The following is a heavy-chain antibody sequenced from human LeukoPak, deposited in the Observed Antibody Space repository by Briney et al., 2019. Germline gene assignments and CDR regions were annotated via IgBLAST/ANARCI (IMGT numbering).Heavy chain of an antibody. V-gene: IGHV3-23*01. Sequence: PGGSLRLSCEASGFTFSSYAMSWVRQAPGKGLEWVSAISGSGGSTYYADSVKGRFTISRDNSKNTLYLQMNSLRAEDTAVYYCAKVKYCSGGSCYPLFDYWGQGTLVTVSS. CDR1: GFTFSSYA. J-gene: IGHJ4*02. CDR2: ISGSGGST. CDR3: AKVKYCSGGSCYPLFDY. D-gene: IGHD2-15*01.